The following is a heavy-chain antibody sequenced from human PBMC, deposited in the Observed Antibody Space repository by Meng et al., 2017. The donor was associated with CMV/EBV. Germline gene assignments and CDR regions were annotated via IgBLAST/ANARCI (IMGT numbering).Heavy chain of an antibody. CDR1: GDSVSSNSAT. J-gene: IGHJ6*02. Sequence: SQTLSLTCAISGDSVSSNSATWSWIRQSPSRGLEWLGRTYYRSKWYIDYAVSVKSRIDTNPDTSKNQFSLQLNAVTPEDTAVYYCARVRCSTTSCYYEYYYGMDVWGQGTTVTVSS. D-gene: IGHD2-2*01. V-gene: IGHV6-1*01. CDR2: TYYRSKWYI. CDR3: ARVRCSTTSCYYEYYYGMDV.